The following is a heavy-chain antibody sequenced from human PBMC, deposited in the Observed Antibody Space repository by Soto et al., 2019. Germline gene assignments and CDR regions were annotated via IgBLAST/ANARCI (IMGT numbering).Heavy chain of an antibody. Sequence: QVQLQESGPGLVKPSQTLSLTCTVSGGSISSGGYYWSWIRQHPGKGLEWIGYIYYTGSTYSNPSLTSRFTISVDTSKNQFSRKLSSVTAADTAVYYCATLYMVRGVRTFDYWGQGTLVTVSS. D-gene: IGHD3-10*01. CDR2: IYYTGST. CDR3: ATLYMVRGVRTFDY. V-gene: IGHV4-31*03. CDR1: GGSISSGGYY. J-gene: IGHJ4*02.